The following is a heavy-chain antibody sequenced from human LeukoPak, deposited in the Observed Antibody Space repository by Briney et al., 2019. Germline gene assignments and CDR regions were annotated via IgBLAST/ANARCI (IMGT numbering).Heavy chain of an antibody. Sequence: GASVKVSCKASGYTFTGYHMHWVRQAPGQGLEWMGWINPNSGGTNYAQKFQGRVTMTTDTSTSTAYMELRSLRSGDTAVYYCARDYHDSSGYRHYYVMDVWGQGTTVTVSS. CDR3: ARDYHDSSGYRHYYVMDV. D-gene: IGHD3-22*01. J-gene: IGHJ6*02. CDR2: INPNSGGT. V-gene: IGHV1-2*02. CDR1: GYTFTGYH.